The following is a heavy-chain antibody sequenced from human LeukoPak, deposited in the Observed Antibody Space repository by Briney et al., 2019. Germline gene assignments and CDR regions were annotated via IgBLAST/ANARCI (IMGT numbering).Heavy chain of an antibody. Sequence: GGSLRLSCAASGFTFSTYSMNWVRQAPGKGLEWVSSISSSSNYIYYADSVKGRFTISRDNSKNSLYLQMNSLRAEDTAVYYCARDIRECVAVTGTCWFDPWGQATLVTVSS. V-gene: IGHV3-21*01. D-gene: IGHD6-19*01. CDR1: GFTFSTYS. J-gene: IGHJ5*02. CDR2: ISSSSNYI. CDR3: ARDIRECVAVTGTCWFDP.